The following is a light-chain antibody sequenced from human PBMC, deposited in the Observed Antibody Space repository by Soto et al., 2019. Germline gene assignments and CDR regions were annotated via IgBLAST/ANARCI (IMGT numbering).Light chain of an antibody. CDR3: QSYDSSLSGAG. CDR2: GNS. CDR1: SSNIGAGYD. Sequence: QSVLTQPPSVSGAPGQRVTISCTRSSSNIGAGYDVHWYQQLPGTAPKLLIYGNSNRPSGVPDRFSGSKSGTSASLAITGLQAEDEADYYCQSYDSSLSGAGFGGGTQLTVL. V-gene: IGLV1-40*01. J-gene: IGLJ7*01.